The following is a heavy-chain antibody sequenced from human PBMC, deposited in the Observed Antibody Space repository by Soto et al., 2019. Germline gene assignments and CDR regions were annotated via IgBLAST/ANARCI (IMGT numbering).Heavy chain of an antibody. CDR3: AHRVLRTVFGLVTTTAIYFDF. CDR1: GLSLTTSGVG. J-gene: IGHJ4*02. D-gene: IGHD3-3*01. V-gene: IGHV2-5*02. Sequence: QITLNESGPTQVKPRQTLTLTCTFSGLSLTTSGVGVGWIRQSPGKAPEWLALIYWDDDKRYSPSLKSRLTITNDTSKNHVVLTMADLDPADTATYYCAHRVLRTVFGLVTTTAIYFDFWGQGTPVAVSS. CDR2: IYWDDDK.